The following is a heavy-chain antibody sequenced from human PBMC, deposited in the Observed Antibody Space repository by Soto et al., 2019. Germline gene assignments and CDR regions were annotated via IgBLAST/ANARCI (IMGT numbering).Heavy chain of an antibody. CDR2: INSDGSST. J-gene: IGHJ4*02. Sequence: EVQLVESGGGLVQPGGSLRLSCEASGFTFSTFWMHWVRQAPGKGLVWVSRINSDGSSTNYADSVKGRVTISRDNAKNTLDLQLNSLRPEATDVYYCARDFAYWGQGTLVTVSS. V-gene: IGHV3-74*01. CDR1: GFTFSTFW. CDR3: ARDFAY.